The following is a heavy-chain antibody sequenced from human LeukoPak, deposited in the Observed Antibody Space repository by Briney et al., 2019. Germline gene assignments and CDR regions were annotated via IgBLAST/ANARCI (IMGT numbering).Heavy chain of an antibody. Sequence: GGSLRLSCAASGFTFSDHSMDWVRQAPGKGLEWVGRIRKKPNSYTTEYAASVKGRFTISREDSKNSLYLQMNSLEAEDTGVYYCARVSAITGATDALDFWGQGAMVTVSS. J-gene: IGHJ3*01. CDR1: GFTFSDHS. D-gene: IGHD1-20*01. V-gene: IGHV3-72*01. CDR3: ARVSAITGATDALDF. CDR2: IRKKPNSYTT.